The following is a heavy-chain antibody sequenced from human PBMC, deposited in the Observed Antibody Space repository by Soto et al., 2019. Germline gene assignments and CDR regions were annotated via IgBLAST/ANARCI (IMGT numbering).Heavy chain of an antibody. V-gene: IGHV4-39*01. D-gene: IGHD6-19*01. Sequence: QLQLQESGPGLVKPSETLSLTCTVSGGSISSSSYYWGWIRQPPGKGLEWIGSIYYSGSTYYNPSLKSRVTISVDTSKNQFSLKLRSVTAADTAVYYCARPRRGSGWSPFDYWGQGTLVTVSS. J-gene: IGHJ4*02. CDR1: GGSISSSSYY. CDR3: ARPRRGSGWSPFDY. CDR2: IYYSGST.